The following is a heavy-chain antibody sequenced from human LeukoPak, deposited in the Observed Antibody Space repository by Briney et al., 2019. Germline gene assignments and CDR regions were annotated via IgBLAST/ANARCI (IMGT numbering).Heavy chain of an antibody. CDR3: ASVDYVWGSYRYGDAFDI. CDR2: IYYSGGT. J-gene: IGHJ3*02. D-gene: IGHD3-16*02. CDR1: GGSISSYY. V-gene: IGHV4-39*07. Sequence: SETLSLTCTVSGGSISSYYWGWIRQPPGKGLEWIGSIYYSGGTYYNPSLKSRVTISVDTSKNQFSLKLSSVTAADTAVYYCASVDYVWGSYRYGDAFDIWGQGTMVTVSS.